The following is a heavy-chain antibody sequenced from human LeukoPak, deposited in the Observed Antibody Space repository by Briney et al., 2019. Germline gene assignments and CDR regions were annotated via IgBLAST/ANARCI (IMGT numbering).Heavy chain of an antibody. CDR2: INPNSGGT. D-gene: IGHD1-26*01. V-gene: IGHV1-2*02. Sequence: ASVKVSCKASGYTFTVYYMHWVRQAPGQGLEWMGWINPNSGGTNYAQKFQGRVTMTRDTSISTAYMELSRLRSDDTAVYYCARDREIEGWFDPWGQGTLVTVSS. CDR1: GYTFTVYY. J-gene: IGHJ5*02. CDR3: ARDREIEGWFDP.